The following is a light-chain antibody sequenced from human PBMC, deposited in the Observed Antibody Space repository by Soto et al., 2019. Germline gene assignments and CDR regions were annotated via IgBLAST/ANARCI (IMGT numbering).Light chain of an antibody. J-gene: IGLJ2*01. CDR2: DNN. CDR1: SSNIGNNY. Sequence: QSVLTQPPSVSAAPGQKVTISCSGSSSNIGNNYVSWYQQLPGTAPKLLIYDNNKRPSGIADRFSGSKAGTSATLGITGLQTGDEADYYCGTWDSSLSAVVFGGGTELTAL. CDR3: GTWDSSLSAVV. V-gene: IGLV1-51*01.